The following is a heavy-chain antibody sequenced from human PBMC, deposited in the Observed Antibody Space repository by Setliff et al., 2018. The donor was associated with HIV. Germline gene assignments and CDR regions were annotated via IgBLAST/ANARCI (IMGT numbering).Heavy chain of an antibody. CDR3: ARTLGYCSGGSCYLDY. CDR2: IIPMFGTA. V-gene: IGHV1-69*13. CDR1: GGTSSSYG. D-gene: IGHD2-15*01. J-gene: IGHJ4*02. Sequence: SVKVSCKASGGTSSSYGINWVRQAPGQGLEWMGGIIPMFGTANYAQKFQGRVTITADESTSTVYIELTRLRSEDTAVYYCARTLGYCSGGSCYLDYWGQGTLVTVSS.